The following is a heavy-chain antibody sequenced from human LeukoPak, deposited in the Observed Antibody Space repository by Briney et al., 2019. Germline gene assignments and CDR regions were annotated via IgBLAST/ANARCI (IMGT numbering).Heavy chain of an antibody. D-gene: IGHD3-22*01. CDR3: AKEGITMIVVVMEPNYFDY. CDR1: GFTFSSYA. CDR2: ISGSGGST. Sequence: GGSLRLSCAASGFTFSSYAMSWVRQAPGKGLVWVSAISGSGGSTYYADSVKGRFTISRDNSKNTLYLQMNSLRAEDTAVYYCAKEGITMIVVVMEPNYFDYWGQGTLVTVSS. V-gene: IGHV3-23*01. J-gene: IGHJ4*02.